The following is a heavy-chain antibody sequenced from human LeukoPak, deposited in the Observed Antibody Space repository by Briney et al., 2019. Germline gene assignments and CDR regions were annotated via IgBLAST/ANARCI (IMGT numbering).Heavy chain of an antibody. CDR2: ISAYNGNT. V-gene: IGHV1-18*01. Sequence: GASVKVSCKTAGYTFTSYGINWVRQAPGQGLEWMGWISAYNGNTNYAQKVQGRVTMTTDTSTSTAYMELRSLRSDDTAVYYCARDEGSYYFDYWGQGTLVTVSS. D-gene: IGHD3-10*01. CDR3: ARDEGSYYFDY. CDR1: GYTFTSYG. J-gene: IGHJ4*02.